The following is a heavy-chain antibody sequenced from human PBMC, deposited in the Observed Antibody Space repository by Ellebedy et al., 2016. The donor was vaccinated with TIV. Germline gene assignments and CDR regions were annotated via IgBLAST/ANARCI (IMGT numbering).Heavy chain of an antibody. CDR2: IRQDESEK. J-gene: IGHJ3*02. Sequence: GGSLRLTCGASGFSFSSNWMSWVRQAPGKGLEWVANIRQDESEKSCVDSVQSRFTIARDNAKNSRYLHLNRLRAEDTAMYYCATDGSYGNYLSPTHAFVIWGQGTMVTVSS. D-gene: IGHD4-11*01. CDR1: GFSFSSNW. V-gene: IGHV3-7*01. CDR3: ATDGSYGNYLSPTHAFVI.